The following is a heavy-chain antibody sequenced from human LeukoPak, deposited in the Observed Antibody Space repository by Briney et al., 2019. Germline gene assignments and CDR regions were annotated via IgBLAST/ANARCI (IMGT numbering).Heavy chain of an antibody. J-gene: IGHJ4*02. D-gene: IGHD1-14*01. CDR3: VKDNPLDY. CDR2: IRYDGNNK. CDR1: GFTFSNYG. Sequence: GGSLRLSCGASGFTFSNYGMLWVRQAPGKGLEWVAFIRYDGNNKLYADSMKGRFTISRDNSKNTLYLHINSLRAEDTAVYYCVKDNPLDYWGQGTLVIVSS. V-gene: IGHV3-30*02.